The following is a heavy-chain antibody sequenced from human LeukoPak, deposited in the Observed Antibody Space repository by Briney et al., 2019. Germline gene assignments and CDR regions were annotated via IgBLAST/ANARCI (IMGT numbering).Heavy chain of an antibody. J-gene: IGHJ4*02. CDR1: GFTFSNYG. V-gene: IGHV3-33*08. D-gene: IGHD3-10*01. CDR3: ARETGTYYFDY. CDR2: IWSDGSNK. Sequence: PGGSLRLSCAASGFTFSNYGMHWVRQAPGKGLEWVAVIWSDGSNKYYADSVKGRFTISRDNSKNTLYLQMNSLRADDTAVYYCARETGTYYFDYWGQGTLVTVSS.